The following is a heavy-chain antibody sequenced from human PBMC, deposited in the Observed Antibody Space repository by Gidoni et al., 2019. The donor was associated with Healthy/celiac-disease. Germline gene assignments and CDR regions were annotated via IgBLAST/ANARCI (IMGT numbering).Heavy chain of an antibody. CDR2: IFSNDEK. J-gene: IGHJ5*02. Sequence: QVPLQESGPVLVKLTETLTLTCTVSGFSLSNARMGVSWIRQPPGKALDWLAHIFSNDEKSYSTSLKSRLTISKDTSKSHVGLTMTNMDPVDTATYYCARIGRVLFGRNWFDPWGQGTLVTVSS. CDR3: ARIGRVLFGRNWFDP. V-gene: IGHV2-26*01. CDR1: GFSLSNARMG. D-gene: IGHD2-21*01.